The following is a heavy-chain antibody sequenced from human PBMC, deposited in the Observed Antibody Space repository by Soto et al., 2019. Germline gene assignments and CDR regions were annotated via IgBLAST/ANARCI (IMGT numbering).Heavy chain of an antibody. D-gene: IGHD1-1*01. Sequence: QVQLQESGPGLVKPSETLSLTCTVSGASISGFYWSWIRKSAGKGLEWIGRIYATGTTDYNPALKSRVMMSVDTSKKQFSLKFRSVTAADTAVYYCVRDGTKTLRDWFDPCGQGIKVTVYS. CDR3: VRDGTKTLRDWFDP. V-gene: IGHV4-4*07. CDR1: GASISGFY. CDR2: IYATGTT. J-gene: IGHJ5*02.